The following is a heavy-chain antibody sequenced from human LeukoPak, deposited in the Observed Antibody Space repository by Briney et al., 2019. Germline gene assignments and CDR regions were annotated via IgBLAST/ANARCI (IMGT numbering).Heavy chain of an antibody. Sequence: GGSLRLSCAASGFTFSSYSMNWVRQAPGKGLEWVSSISSSSYIYYADSVKGRFTISRDNAKNSLYLQMNSLRAEDTAVYYCARDFKTLYYFDYWGQGTLVTVSS. CDR2: ISSSSYI. V-gene: IGHV3-21*01. J-gene: IGHJ4*02. CDR1: GFTFSSYS. CDR3: ARDFKTLYYFDY.